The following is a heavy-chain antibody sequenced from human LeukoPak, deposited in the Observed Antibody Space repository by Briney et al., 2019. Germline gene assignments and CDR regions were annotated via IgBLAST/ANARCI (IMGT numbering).Heavy chain of an antibody. V-gene: IGHV3-23*01. J-gene: IGHJ4*02. CDR1: GFTFSSDA. CDR2: ISGSGGST. D-gene: IGHD2-15*01. Sequence: PGASLRISCAASGFTFSSDAMSWVRQAPGKELEWVSPISGSGGSTYYADSVKGRFTISRDNSKNTLYLQMNSLRAEDTAVYYCAKVLHRYCSGGSCYSLDYWGQGTLVTASS. CDR3: AKVLHRYCSGGSCYSLDY.